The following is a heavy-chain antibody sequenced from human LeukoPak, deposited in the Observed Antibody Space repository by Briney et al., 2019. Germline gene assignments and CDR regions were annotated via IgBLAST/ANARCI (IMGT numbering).Heavy chain of an antibody. CDR2: IYYSGST. D-gene: IGHD1-26*01. Sequence: PSETLSLTCTVSGGSISSYYWSWIRQPPGKGLEWIGYIYYSGSTNYNPSLKSRVTISVDTSKNQFSLKLSSVTAADTAVYYCARGSGSYSPPDYWGQGTLVTVSS. CDR1: GGSISSYY. J-gene: IGHJ4*02. V-gene: IGHV4-59*01. CDR3: ARGSGSYSPPDY.